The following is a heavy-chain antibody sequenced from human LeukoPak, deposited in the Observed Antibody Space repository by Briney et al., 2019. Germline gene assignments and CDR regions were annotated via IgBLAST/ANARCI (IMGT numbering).Heavy chain of an antibody. CDR1: GFTFTTYR. J-gene: IGHJ3*02. V-gene: IGHV3-21*01. Sequence: GGSLRLSCATSGFTFTTYRMSWVRQAPGKGLEWVSSITTSSSYIYYADSVKGRFTISRDDATNSLYLQMNSLRAEDTAVYYCARGRGGDQLRRDAFGIWARGQWSPSLQ. D-gene: IGHD2-21*02. CDR3: ARGRGGDQLRRDAFGI. CDR2: ITTSSSYI.